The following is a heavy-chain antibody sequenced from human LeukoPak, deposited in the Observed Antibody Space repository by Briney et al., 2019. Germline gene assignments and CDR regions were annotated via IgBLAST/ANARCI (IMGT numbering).Heavy chain of an antibody. J-gene: IGHJ4*02. CDR1: GESFSGYY. D-gene: IGHD3-10*01. CDR2: INHSGST. CDR3: ARSRNPYGSGSYVY. V-gene: IGHV4-34*01. Sequence: SETLSLTCAVYGESFSGYYWTWIRQPPGKGLEWIGEINHSGSTNYNPSLKSRVTISADTSKNQFSLKLSSVTAADTAVYYCARSRNPYGSGSYVYWGQGTLVTVSS.